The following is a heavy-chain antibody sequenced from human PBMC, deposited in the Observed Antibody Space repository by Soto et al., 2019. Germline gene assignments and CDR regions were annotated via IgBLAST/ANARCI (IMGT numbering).Heavy chain of an antibody. V-gene: IGHV3-23*01. CDR3: AKDVTYLGPRGYSSSWDGCFAR. CDR2: AIPENTNT. CDR1: GFTFSSHV. D-gene: IGHD6-13*01. Sequence: EVQLLESGGGLVQPGGSLRLSCAASGFTFSSHVMSWVRQAPGRGLEWVAAAIPENTNTSYADSVKGRFTISRDNSKSEVYLQPDSLRVADTAVYPCAKDVTYLGPRGYSSSWDGCFARWGQGTLVVVSS. J-gene: IGHJ4*02.